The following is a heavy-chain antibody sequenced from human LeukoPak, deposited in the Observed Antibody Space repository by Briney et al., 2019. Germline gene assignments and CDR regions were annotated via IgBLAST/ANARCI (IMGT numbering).Heavy chain of an antibody. CDR3: ARQRYFDWFRRSLIDY. Sequence: SETLSLTCTVSGYSISSGYYWSWIRQPPGKGLEWIGEINHSGSTNYNPSLKSRVTISVDTSKNQFSLKLSSVTAADTAVYYCARQRYFDWFRRSLIDYWGQGTLVTVSP. CDR2: INHSGST. V-gene: IGHV4-38-2*02. D-gene: IGHD3-9*01. CDR1: GYSISSGYY. J-gene: IGHJ4*02.